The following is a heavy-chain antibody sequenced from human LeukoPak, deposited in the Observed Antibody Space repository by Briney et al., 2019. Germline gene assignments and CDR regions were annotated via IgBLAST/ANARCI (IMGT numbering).Heavy chain of an antibody. Sequence: SQTLSLTCGITGESVSSNSAAWNWIRQFPSRGLEWLGRTYYRSKWFNDYAVFVKSRITINPDTSKNQFSLQLNSVTPEDTAVYYCARGTGLTGLGYWGQGALVTVSS. CDR1: GESVSSNSAA. V-gene: IGHV6-1*01. D-gene: IGHD1-20*01. CDR2: TYYRSKWFN. J-gene: IGHJ4*02. CDR3: ARGTGLTGLGY.